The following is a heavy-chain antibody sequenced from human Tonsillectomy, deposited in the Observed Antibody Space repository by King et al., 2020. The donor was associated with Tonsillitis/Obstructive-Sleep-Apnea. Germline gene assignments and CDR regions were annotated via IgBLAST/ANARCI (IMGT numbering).Heavy chain of an antibody. CDR3: ARGDSNYEGGAYYYYSMDV. J-gene: IGHJ6*03. D-gene: IGHD4-11*01. Sequence: VQLQESGPGLVKPSETLSLTCTVSGGSISSYYWSWIRQPPGKGLEWIGYIYYSGSTNYNPSLKSRVTISVDTSKSQFSLKLNSVTAADTAVYYCARGDSNYEGGAYYYYSMDVWGKGTTVTVSS. CDR1: GGSISSYY. CDR2: IYYSGST. V-gene: IGHV4-59*01.